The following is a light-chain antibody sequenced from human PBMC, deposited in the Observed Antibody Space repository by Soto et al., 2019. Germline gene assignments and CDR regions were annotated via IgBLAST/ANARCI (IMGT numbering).Light chain of an antibody. CDR3: QQYNTFSRT. V-gene: IGKV1-5*01. J-gene: IGKJ1*01. CDR1: QSISSW. CDR2: DAS. Sequence: DIQMTQSPSTLSASVGDRVTITCRASQSISSWLAWYQQKQGKAPKLLIYDASSLESGVPPRFSGSGSGTEFTLTISSLQPDDFATYYCQQYNTFSRTFGQGTKVDIK.